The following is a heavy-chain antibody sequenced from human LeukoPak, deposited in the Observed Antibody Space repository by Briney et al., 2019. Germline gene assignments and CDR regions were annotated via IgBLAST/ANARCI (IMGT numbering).Heavy chain of an antibody. Sequence: GESLKISCKGSGYTFSSDWIAWVRQMPGKGLEWMGIIYPGDSDTIYSPFLEGQVAISVDKSRNSVYLQWSSLKPSDTAIYYCATLSRHWLAFDTWGQGTLVTVSS. CDR2: IYPGDSDT. J-gene: IGHJ4*02. CDR3: ATLSRHWLAFDT. D-gene: IGHD6-19*01. V-gene: IGHV5-51*01. CDR1: GYTFSSDW.